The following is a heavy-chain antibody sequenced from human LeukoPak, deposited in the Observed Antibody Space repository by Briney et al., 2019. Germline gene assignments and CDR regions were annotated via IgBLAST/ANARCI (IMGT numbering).Heavy chain of an antibody. D-gene: IGHD4-23*01. CDR3: AADRWPGAPDYLDS. CDR1: GFILTHDA. Sequence: PGASLRLSCAASGFILTHDAIHWVRQAPGKGLEWVAVASKDGVTKFYRDSVNGRFTISTDSSKNTVYLQMTGLGSEDTAIYYCAADRWPGAPDYLDSWGQGTLVTVSS. V-gene: IGHV3-30*03. CDR2: ASKDGVTK. J-gene: IGHJ4*02.